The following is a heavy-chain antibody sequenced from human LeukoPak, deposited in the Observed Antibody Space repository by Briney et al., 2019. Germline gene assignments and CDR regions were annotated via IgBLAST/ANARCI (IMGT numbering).Heavy chain of an antibody. D-gene: IGHD1-26*01. CDR3: ARDRIVGATGNFDY. CDR1: GGSISSSSYY. J-gene: IGHJ4*02. V-gene: IGHV4-39*07. Sequence: SETLSLTCTVSGGSISSSSYYWGWIRQPPGKGLEWIGSIYYSGSTYYNPSLKSRVTISVDTSENQFSLKLSSVTAADTAVYYCARDRIVGATGNFDYWGQGTLVTVSS. CDR2: IYYSGST.